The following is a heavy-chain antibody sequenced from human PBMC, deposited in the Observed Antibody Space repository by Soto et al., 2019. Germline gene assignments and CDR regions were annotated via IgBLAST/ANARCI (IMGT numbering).Heavy chain of an antibody. CDR2: TYYSGST. V-gene: IGHV4-59*01. D-gene: IGHD3-10*01. J-gene: IGHJ4*02. CDR3: AGSGPIWFGELLYYFDY. CDR1: GGSISSYY. Sequence: PSETLSLTCTVSGGSISSYYWSWIRQPPGKGLEWIGYTYYSGSTNYNPSLKSRVTISVDTSKNQFSLKLSSVTAADTAVYYCAGSGPIWFGELLYYFDYWGQGTLVTVSS.